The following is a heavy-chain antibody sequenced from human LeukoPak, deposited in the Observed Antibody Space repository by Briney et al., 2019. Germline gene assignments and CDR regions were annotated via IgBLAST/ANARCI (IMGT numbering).Heavy chain of an antibody. V-gene: IGHV1-58*02. Sequence: ASVKVSCKASGSTFTRSAIQWVRQARGQRLEWIGWIVVGGGNTNYAEKLQERVTITRDMSTSTAYMELSSLTSEDTAVYYCAAEIYGGNSDCCTFDIWGQGTMVTVSS. CDR3: AAEIYGGNSDCCTFDI. J-gene: IGHJ3*02. D-gene: IGHD4-23*01. CDR2: IVVGGGNT. CDR1: GSTFTRSA.